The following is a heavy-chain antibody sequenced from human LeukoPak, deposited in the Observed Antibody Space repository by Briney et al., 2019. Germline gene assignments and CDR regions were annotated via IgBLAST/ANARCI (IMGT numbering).Heavy chain of an antibody. CDR2: IHPDGSET. CDR3: ARDMVRGVTPIDY. CDR1: GFIFSSYW. V-gene: IGHV3-7*01. D-gene: IGHD3-10*01. Sequence: PGGSLRLSCEASGFIFSSYWMGWVRQIPGKGLEWVANIHPDGSETSYVDSVKGRFTISRDNAKKSMFLQMNSLRAEDTAVYYCARDMVRGVTPIDYWGQGTLVTVSS. J-gene: IGHJ4*02.